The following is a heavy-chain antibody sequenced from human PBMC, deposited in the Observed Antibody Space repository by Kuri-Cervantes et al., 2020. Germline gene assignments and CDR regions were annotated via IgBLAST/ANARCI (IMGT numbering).Heavy chain of an antibody. Sequence: GESLKISCAASGFTFSTYAMIWVRQAPGKGLELVSGITTSGGTTYYADSVRGRFTISRDNSKNTLYLQMGGLRAEDMAVYYCAGGGGVYGDYVLGYWGQGTLVTVSS. D-gene: IGHD4-17*01. CDR1: GFTFSTYA. V-gene: IGHV3-23*01. J-gene: IGHJ4*02. CDR2: ITTSGGTT. CDR3: AGGGGVYGDYVLGY.